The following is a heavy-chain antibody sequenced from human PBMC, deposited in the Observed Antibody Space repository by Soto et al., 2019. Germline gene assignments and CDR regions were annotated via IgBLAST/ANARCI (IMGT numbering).Heavy chain of an antibody. V-gene: IGHV4-59*01. Sequence: SETLSLPCTVSGDSISTYYWSWIRQPPGKGLQWIGYIFYSGGTAYNPSLKSRVTISLDMSKKQLSLELTSVTAAGTAVYYCARDWGGLGYWGQGTLVTVSS. CDR1: GDSISTYY. D-gene: IGHD3-10*01. CDR3: ARDWGGLGY. CDR2: IFYSGGT. J-gene: IGHJ4*02.